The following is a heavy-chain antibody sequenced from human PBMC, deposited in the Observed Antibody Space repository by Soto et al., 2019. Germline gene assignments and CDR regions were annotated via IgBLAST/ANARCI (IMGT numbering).Heavy chain of an antibody. D-gene: IGHD3-22*01. V-gene: IGHV4-39*01. J-gene: IGHJ5*02. CDR1: GGSISSSSYY. Sequence: QLQLQESGPGLVKPSETLSLTCTVSGGSISSSSYYWGWIRQPPGKGLEWIGSIYYSGSTYYNPSLKSRVTISVDTSKNQFSLKLSSVTAADTAVYYCARHPSKYYYDSCGYSWGQGTLVTVSS. CDR3: ARHPSKYYYDSCGYS. CDR2: IYYSGST.